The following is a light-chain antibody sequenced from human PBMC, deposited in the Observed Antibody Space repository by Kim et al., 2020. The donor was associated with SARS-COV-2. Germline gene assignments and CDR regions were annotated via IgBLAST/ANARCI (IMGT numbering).Light chain of an antibody. CDR1: QDIGTY. Sequence: DIQLTHSPPFLSASVRDRVTITCRASQDIGTYLAWYQQMPGKAPKLLIYRASTLQSGVPSRFSGSGSGTEFTLTISNLQPEDVGIYYCQQLNNYPWTFGQGTKVDIK. CDR3: QQLNNYPWT. V-gene: IGKV1-9*01. J-gene: IGKJ1*01. CDR2: RAS.